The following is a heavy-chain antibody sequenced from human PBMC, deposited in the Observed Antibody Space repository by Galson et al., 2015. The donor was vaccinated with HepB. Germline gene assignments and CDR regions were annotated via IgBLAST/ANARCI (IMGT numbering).Heavy chain of an antibody. Sequence: SLRLSCASSGFSFSNYAIHWVRQAPGKGLEWMAVISYDGSFKYYSDSVKGRFTVSRDPSRSILYLQMNSLRVDDTAVYYCAKGGPGRITMMINSSLGFDPWGPGTLVIVSS. CDR3: AKGGPGRITMMINSSLGFDP. J-gene: IGHJ5*02. CDR2: ISYDGSFK. CDR1: GFSFSNYA. V-gene: IGHV3-30*18. D-gene: IGHD3-22*01.